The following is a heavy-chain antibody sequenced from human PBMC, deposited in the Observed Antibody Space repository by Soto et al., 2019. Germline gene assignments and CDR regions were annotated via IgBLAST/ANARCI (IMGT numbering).Heavy chain of an antibody. Sequence: QLQLQESGPGLVKPSETLSLTCTVSGGSISSSSYYWGWIRQPPGKGLEWIGSIFYSGSTYYNPSLKSRVTISVDTSKNQFSLKLSSVTAADTAVYYCARHLTYCSAGSCYPDFPYYGMDVWGQGTTVTVSS. D-gene: IGHD2-15*01. CDR2: IFYSGST. J-gene: IGHJ6*02. V-gene: IGHV4-39*01. CDR3: ARHLTYCSAGSCYPDFPYYGMDV. CDR1: GGSISSSSYY.